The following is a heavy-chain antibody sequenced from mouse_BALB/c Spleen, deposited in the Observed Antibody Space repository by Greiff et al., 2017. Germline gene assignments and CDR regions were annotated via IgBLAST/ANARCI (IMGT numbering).Heavy chain of an antibody. CDR3: ARGYYGSSSAMDY. V-gene: IGHV14-3*02. Sequence: EVKLVESGAELVKPGASVKLSCTASGFNIKDTYMHWVKQRPEQGLEWIGRIDPANGNTKYDPKFQGKATITADTSSNTAYLQLSSLTSEDTAVYYCARGYYGSSSAMDYWGQGTSVTVSS. J-gene: IGHJ4*01. D-gene: IGHD1-1*01. CDR2: IDPANGNT. CDR1: GFNIKDTY.